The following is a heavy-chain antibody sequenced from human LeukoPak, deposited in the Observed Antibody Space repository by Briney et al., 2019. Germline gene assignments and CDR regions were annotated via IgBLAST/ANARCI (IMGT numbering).Heavy chain of an antibody. J-gene: IGHJ3*02. CDR1: GFTFSSYA. Sequence: PGGSLRLSCAASGFTFSSYAMSWVRQAPGKGLEWISYISGSSSSINYADSVRGRFTTSRDNAKNSLYLQMNSLRAEDTAVYYCARALPRGLQVDSDAFDIWGQGAMVTVSS. V-gene: IGHV3-48*04. CDR2: ISGSSSSI. CDR3: ARALPRGLQVDSDAFDI. D-gene: IGHD2-15*01.